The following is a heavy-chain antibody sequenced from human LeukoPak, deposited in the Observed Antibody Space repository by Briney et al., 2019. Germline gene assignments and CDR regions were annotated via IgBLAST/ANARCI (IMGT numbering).Heavy chain of an antibody. CDR2: IYTSEST. J-gene: IGHJ4*02. Sequence: SETLSLTCTVSGDSISSGSYYWSWIRQPAGKGLEWIGRIYTSESTNYNPSLKSRVTISADTSKNQFSLKLSSVTAADTAVYYCARVFSVAGTFDYWGQGTLVTVSS. V-gene: IGHV4-61*02. CDR3: ARVFSVAGTFDY. CDR1: GDSISSGSYY. D-gene: IGHD6-19*01.